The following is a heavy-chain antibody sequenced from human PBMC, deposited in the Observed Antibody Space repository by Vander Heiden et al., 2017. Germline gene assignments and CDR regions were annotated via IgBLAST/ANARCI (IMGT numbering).Heavy chain of an antibody. CDR1: GFTFSSHA. Sequence: EVQLLESGGGLVQPGGSLRLSCAASGFTFSSHAMSWVRQAPGKGLEWVSVISGSGGSTYYADSVKGRFTISRDNSKNTLSLQMNSLRAEDTAVYYCAKAEGASGSYRLAYFQHWGQGTLVTVSS. CDR2: ISGSGGST. J-gene: IGHJ1*01. D-gene: IGHD1-26*01. CDR3: AKAEGASGSYRLAYFQH. V-gene: IGHV3-23*01.